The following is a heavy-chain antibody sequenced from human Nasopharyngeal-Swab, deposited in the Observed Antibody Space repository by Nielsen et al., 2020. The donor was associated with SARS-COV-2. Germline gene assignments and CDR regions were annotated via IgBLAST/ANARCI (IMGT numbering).Heavy chain of an antibody. CDR1: GFTFSSFA. J-gene: IGHJ6*02. CDR2: ISNSGGNT. Sequence: GGSLRLSCAASGFTFSSFAMSWVRQAPGKGLEWVSSISNSGGNTYYADSVKGRFTISRDTSKNTLYLQMNSLRAEDTAVYYCARERIAAAGPYYYGMDVWGQGTTVTVSS. CDR3: ARERIAAAGPYYYGMDV. D-gene: IGHD6-13*01. V-gene: IGHV3-23*01.